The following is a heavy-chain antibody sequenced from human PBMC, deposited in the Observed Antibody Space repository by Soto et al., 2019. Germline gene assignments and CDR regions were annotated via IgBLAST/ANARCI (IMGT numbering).Heavy chain of an antibody. CDR2: ISGYNGNT. D-gene: IGHD5-18*01. Sequence: GASVKVSCKASGYTFSNFGLSWVRQAPGQGLEWMGWISGYNGNTNSAQKFQGRVTMTTDTSTSTAYMEVRSLTSDDTAVYYCARDKGYGFGWSSSSFMDVWGQGTTVTVSS. J-gene: IGHJ6*02. V-gene: IGHV1-18*01. CDR1: GYTFSNFG. CDR3: ARDKGYGFGWSSSSFMDV.